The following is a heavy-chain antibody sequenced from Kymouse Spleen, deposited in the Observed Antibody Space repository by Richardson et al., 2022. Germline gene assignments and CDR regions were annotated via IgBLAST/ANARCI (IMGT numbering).Heavy chain of an antibody. CDR3: TRHKDYYGSGSPNWFDP. V-gene: IGHV3-73*02. J-gene: IGHJ5*02. D-gene: IGHD3-10*01. CDR2: IRSKANSYAT. Sequence: EVQLVESGGGLVQPGGSLKLSCAASGFTFSGSAMHWVRQASGKGLEWVGRIRSKANSYATAYAASVKGRFTISRDDSKNTAYLQMNSLKTEDTAVYYCTRHKDYYGSGSPNWFDPWGQGTLVTVSS. CDR1: GFTFSGSA.